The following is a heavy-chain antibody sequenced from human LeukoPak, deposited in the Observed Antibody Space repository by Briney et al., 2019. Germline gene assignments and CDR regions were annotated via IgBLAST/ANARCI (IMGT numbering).Heavy chain of an antibody. V-gene: IGHV1-8*01. J-gene: IGHJ4*02. CDR2: MNPNSGNT. Sequence: ASVKVSCKASGYTFTSYDINWVRQATGQGLEWMGWMNPNSGNTGYAQKFQGRVTMTRNTSISTAYMELSSLRSDDTAVYYCARDLKMGYSSGRHSWGTGSSNDYWGQGTLVTVSS. D-gene: IGHD6-19*01. CDR1: GYTFTSYD. CDR3: ARDLKMGYSSGRHSWGTGSSNDY.